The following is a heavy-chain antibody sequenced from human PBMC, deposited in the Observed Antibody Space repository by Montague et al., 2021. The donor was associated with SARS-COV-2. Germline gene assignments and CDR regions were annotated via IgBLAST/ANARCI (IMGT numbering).Heavy chain of an antibody. CDR1: GWSFSGYF. D-gene: IGHD2-2*02. CDR3: ARGGLHLLYGGHYFDY. Sequence: SETLSLTCTVYGWSFSGYFWNWIRQSPGRGLEWIGEINHHGTTNNNPSLKSRPTISVDASKDQFSLKPTSVTAADAAVYYCARGGLHLLYGGHYFDYWGQGTLVTVSS. V-gene: IGHV4-34*04. J-gene: IGHJ4*02. CDR2: INHHGTT.